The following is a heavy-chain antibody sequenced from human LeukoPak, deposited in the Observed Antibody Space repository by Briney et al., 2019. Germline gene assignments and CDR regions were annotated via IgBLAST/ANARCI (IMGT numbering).Heavy chain of an antibody. CDR1: GFTFSSYW. J-gene: IGHJ4*02. CDR2: INTDGRST. Sequence: QPGGSLRLSCAASGFTFSSYWMHWVRQAPGKGLVWVSRINTDGRSTPYADSVKGRFTISRDNAKNTVYLQMNSLRAEDTAVYYCAKGVSSWYFFDYWGQGTLVTVSS. V-gene: IGHV3-74*01. CDR3: AKGVSSWYFFDY. D-gene: IGHD6-13*01.